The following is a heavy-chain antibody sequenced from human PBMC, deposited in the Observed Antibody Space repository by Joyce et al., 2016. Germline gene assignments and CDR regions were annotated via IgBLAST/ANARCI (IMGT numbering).Heavy chain of an antibody. D-gene: IGHD2/OR15-2a*01. CDR1: GFTFSRYA. CDR2: ISGSGSL. J-gene: IGHJ4*02. Sequence: DVQLLVSGGGPVQPGGSLRLSCEASGFTFSRYAMSWLRQAPGKGLEWVSSISGSGSLYYGDSVRGRFSVSRDDSKNTVNLQMTSLRADDTATYYGGKDRILGLEYTVDYWGPGTRVAVSS. V-gene: IGHV3-23*01. CDR3: GKDRILGLEYTVDY.